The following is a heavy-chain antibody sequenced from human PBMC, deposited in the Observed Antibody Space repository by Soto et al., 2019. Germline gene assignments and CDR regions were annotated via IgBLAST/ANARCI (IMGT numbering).Heavy chain of an antibody. CDR2: ISGSGGST. D-gene: IGHD3-9*01. CDR1: GFTFSSYA. V-gene: IGHV3-23*01. J-gene: IGHJ4*02. CDR3: AKSGARDYDILTFDY. Sequence: PGGSLRLSCAASGFTFSSYAMSWVRQAPGKGLEWVSAISGSGGSTYYADSVKGRFTISRDNSKNTLYLQMNSLRAEDTAVYYCAKSGARDYDILTFDYWGQGTLVTVSS.